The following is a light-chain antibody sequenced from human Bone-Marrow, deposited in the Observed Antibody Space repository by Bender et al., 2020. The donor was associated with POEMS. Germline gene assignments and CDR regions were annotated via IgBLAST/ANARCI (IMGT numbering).Light chain of an antibody. J-gene: IGLJ2*01. Sequence: SYVVTQPPSVSVAPGKTARITCEGNNIGSRSVHWYQQKSGQAPVLVVYDDTDRPSGIPERFSGSNSGNTATLTISRVEAGDEADYYCQSADSSGTYVVFGGGTKVTVL. CDR3: QSADSSGTYVV. V-gene: IGLV3-21*03. CDR2: DDT. CDR1: NIGSRS.